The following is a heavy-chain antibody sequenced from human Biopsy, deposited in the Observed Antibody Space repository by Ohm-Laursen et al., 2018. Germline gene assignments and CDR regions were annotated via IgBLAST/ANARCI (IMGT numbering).Heavy chain of an antibody. Sequence: SVKVSCKASGDSFTSYAIGWGRQAPGQGLEWMGGIIPIPNVATYAQKFQGRITITADESTSTAYMELSSLTSDDTAVYFCARGEGSSWFDPWGHGTLVTVSS. CDR2: IIPIPNVA. V-gene: IGHV1-69*10. CDR1: GDSFTSYA. D-gene: IGHD1-26*01. J-gene: IGHJ5*02. CDR3: ARGEGSSWFDP.